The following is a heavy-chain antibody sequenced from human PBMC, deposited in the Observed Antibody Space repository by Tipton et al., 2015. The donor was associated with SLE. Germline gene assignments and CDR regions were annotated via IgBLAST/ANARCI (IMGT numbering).Heavy chain of an antibody. V-gene: IGHV3-21*01. D-gene: IGHD1-26*01. J-gene: IGHJ4*02. CDR2: ISSSSDYI. CDR3: VRDGPSGSYSDY. Sequence: SLRLSCAAAGFTFSSYSMNWVRQAPGKGLEWVSSISSSSDYIYYADSVKGRCTISRDNSKNTLNLQMNSLRVEDTAVYYCVRDGPSGSYSDYWGQGTLVTVSS. CDR1: GFTFSSYS.